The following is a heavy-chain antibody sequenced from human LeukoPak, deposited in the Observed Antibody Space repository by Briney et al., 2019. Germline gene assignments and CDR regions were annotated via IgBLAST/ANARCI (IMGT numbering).Heavy chain of an antibody. V-gene: IGHV3-23*01. CDR3: AKGDTVFRGGPDY. CDR2: TSGSGGTT. J-gene: IGHJ4*02. Sequence: GGSLRLSCAVSGFSFSTYAMSWVRQAPGKGLEWVSDTSGSGGTTHYADSVKGRFTISRDDSQNTLYLQLNSLRAEDTAFYYCAKGDTVFRGGPDYWGQGTLVTVSS. CDR1: GFSFSTYA. D-gene: IGHD3-10*01.